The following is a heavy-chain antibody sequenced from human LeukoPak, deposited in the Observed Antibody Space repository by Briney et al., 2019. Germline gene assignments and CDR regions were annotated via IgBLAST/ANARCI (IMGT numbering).Heavy chain of an antibody. CDR3: ARDGGAAAKYYYYMDV. Sequence: SETLSLTCTVSGGSISSYYWSWIRQPAGKGLEWIGRIYTSGSTNYNPSLKSRVTMSVDTSKNQFSLKLSSVTAADTAVYYCARDGGAAAKYYYYMDVWGKGTTVTVSS. CDR1: GGSISSYY. D-gene: IGHD6-13*01. V-gene: IGHV4-4*07. CDR2: IYTSGST. J-gene: IGHJ6*03.